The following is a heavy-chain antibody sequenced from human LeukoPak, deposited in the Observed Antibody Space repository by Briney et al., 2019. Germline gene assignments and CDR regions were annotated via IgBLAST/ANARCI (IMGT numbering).Heavy chain of an antibody. CDR1: GFTFSDAW. D-gene: IGHD3-22*01. V-gene: IGHV3-15*01. CDR3: ATYYYDTSGYRRYFQY. J-gene: IGHJ1*01. CDR2: MRSRGSGGTT. Sequence: PGGSLRLSCEGSGFTFSDAWMNWVRQAPGKGLEWVGRMRSRGSGGTTDYAAPVKGRFTISRDDSKTTLYLQMNSLKTEDTAVYYCATYYYDTSGYRRYFQYWGQGTLVTVSP.